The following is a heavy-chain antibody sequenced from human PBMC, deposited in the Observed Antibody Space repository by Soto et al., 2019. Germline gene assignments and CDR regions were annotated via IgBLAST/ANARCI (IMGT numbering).Heavy chain of an antibody. V-gene: IGHV3-30*03. CDR2: ILYGGTTE. D-gene: IGHD5-12*01. CDR1: GFTFRDYG. Sequence: PGGSLRLSCAASGFTFRDYGMRWVRQAPGKGLEWVAVILYGGTTEYYADSVRGRFTISRDNSKATLFLQLSSLRPDDTALYYCARGGTYGLDVWGQGTAVTVSS. J-gene: IGHJ6*02. CDR3: ARGGTYGLDV.